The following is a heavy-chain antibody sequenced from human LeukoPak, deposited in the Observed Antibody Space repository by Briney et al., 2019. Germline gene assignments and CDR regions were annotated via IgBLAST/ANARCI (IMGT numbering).Heavy chain of an antibody. D-gene: IGHD3-16*01. CDR3: ARAPHSVWPTFGDY. V-gene: IGHV1-18*01. Sequence: ASVKVSCKASGYTFTGYGISWVRQAPGQGLEWMGWISAYNGNTNYAQKLQGRVTMTTDTSTSTAYMELRSLRSDDTAVYYCARAPHSVWPTFGDYWGQGTLVTVSS. J-gene: IGHJ4*02. CDR1: GYTFTGYG. CDR2: ISAYNGNT.